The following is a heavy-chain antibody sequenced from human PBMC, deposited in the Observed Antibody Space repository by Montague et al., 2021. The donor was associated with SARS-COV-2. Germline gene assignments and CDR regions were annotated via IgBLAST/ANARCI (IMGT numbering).Heavy chain of an antibody. CDR2: LYTSGST. D-gene: IGHD6-19*01. V-gene: IGHV4-4*07. Sequence: SETRSLTCTVSGDSISNYYWTWIRQPAGKGLEWIGRLYTSGSTTYNPSLKSRVTMSVDTSKNQFSLNVTSVTAADTAIYYCARESGYSSGWRYYYVMDVWGQGTTVTVS. CDR3: ARESGYSSGWRYYYVMDV. CDR1: GDSISNYY. J-gene: IGHJ6*02.